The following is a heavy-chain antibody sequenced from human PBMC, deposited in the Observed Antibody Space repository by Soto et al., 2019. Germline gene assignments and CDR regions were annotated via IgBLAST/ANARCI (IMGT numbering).Heavy chain of an antibody. Sequence: GGSLRLSCAASGFTFSNAWMNCVRQAPGKGLEWVGRIKSKTDGGTTDYAAPVKGRFTISRDDSKNTLYLQMNSLKTEDTAVYYCTTERLDLWHYYYDSSGPFDYWGQGTLVTVSS. CDR2: IKSKTDGGTT. CDR1: GFTFSNAW. D-gene: IGHD3-22*01. V-gene: IGHV3-15*07. J-gene: IGHJ4*02. CDR3: TTERLDLWHYYYDSSGPFDY.